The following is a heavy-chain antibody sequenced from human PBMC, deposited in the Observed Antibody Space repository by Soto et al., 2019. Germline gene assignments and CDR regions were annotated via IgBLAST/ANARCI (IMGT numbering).Heavy chain of an antibody. CDR3: ARVRTGYFDY. V-gene: IGHV4-59*11. D-gene: IGHD3-9*01. CDR2: IYYNGNT. CDR1: GGAINDHY. J-gene: IGHJ4*02. Sequence: SETLCLTCTLSGGAINDHYWSFIRQPPGKGLEWIGYIYYNGNTNYNPSLESRVTISVDRSRNQFSLRLTSLTAADTAVYYCARVRTGYFDYWGRGALVTVSS.